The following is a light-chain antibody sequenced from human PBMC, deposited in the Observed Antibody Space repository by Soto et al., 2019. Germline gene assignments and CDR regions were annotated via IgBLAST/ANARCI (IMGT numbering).Light chain of an antibody. CDR3: HQHNNWWT. CDR1: QSVSSSY. Sequence: EIVLTQSPGTLSLSPGERATLSCRASQSVSSSYLAWYQQKPGQAPKLLIYDISKRATGIPARFSGSGSGTDFTLTITSLQSEDFGVYYCHQHNNWWTFGQGTKVDIK. V-gene: IGKV3D-20*02. J-gene: IGKJ1*01. CDR2: DIS.